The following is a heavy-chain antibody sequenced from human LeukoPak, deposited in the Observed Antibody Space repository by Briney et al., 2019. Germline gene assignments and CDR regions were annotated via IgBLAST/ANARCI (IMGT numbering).Heavy chain of an antibody. CDR2: INHSGST. CDR1: GGSFSGYY. CDR3: ARSGGTSARVNAFDI. D-gene: IGHD2-15*01. Sequence: SETLSLTCAVNGGSFSGYYWSWIRQPPGKGLEWIGEINHSGSTNYNPPLKSRVTISVDTSKNQFSLKLSSVTAADTAVYYCARSGGTSARVNAFDIWGQGTMVTVSS. V-gene: IGHV4-34*01. J-gene: IGHJ3*02.